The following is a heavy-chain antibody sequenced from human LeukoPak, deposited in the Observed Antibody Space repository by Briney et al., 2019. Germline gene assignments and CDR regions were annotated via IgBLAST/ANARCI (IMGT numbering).Heavy chain of an antibody. J-gene: IGHJ4*02. D-gene: IGHD1-26*01. CDR1: GFTFSSYS. Sequence: GGSLRLSCAASGFTFSSYSMNWVRQAPGKGLEWVSYISSSGSTIYYADSVKGRFTISRDNAKNSLYLQINSLRAEDTAVYYCARVVGATNHWGQGTLVTVSS. CDR2: ISSSGSTI. V-gene: IGHV3-48*04. CDR3: ARVVGATNH.